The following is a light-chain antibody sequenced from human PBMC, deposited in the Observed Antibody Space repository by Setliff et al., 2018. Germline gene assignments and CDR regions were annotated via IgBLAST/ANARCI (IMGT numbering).Light chain of an antibody. Sequence: LTQPASVSGSPGQSITISCTGTSSDVGGYNYVSWYQQHAGKAPKLMIYEVTNRPPGVSDRFSGSKSGNTASLTISGLQAEDEADYYCSSYTTSTTRVFGGGTKGTVL. CDR1: SSDVGGYNY. CDR2: EVT. CDR3: SSYTTSTTRV. J-gene: IGLJ2*01. V-gene: IGLV2-14*01.